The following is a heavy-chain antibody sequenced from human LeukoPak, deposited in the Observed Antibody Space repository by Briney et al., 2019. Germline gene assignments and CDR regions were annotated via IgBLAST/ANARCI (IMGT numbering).Heavy chain of an antibody. CDR2: INPNSGGT. CDR3: ARIQHFYVWGSYKGYFDY. J-gene: IGHJ4*02. Sequence: GASVKVSCKASGYTFTGYYMHWVRQAPGQGLEWMGWINPNSGGTNYAQKFQGRVTMTRDTSISTAYMELSRLRSDDTAVYYCARIQHFYVWGSYKGYFDYWGQGTLVTASS. V-gene: IGHV1-2*02. D-gene: IGHD3-16*01. CDR1: GYTFTGYY.